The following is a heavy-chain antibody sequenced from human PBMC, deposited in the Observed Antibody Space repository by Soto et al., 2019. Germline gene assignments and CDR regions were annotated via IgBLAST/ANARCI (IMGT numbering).Heavy chain of an antibody. Sequence: GGSLRLSCVGSGFTFSSYAMSWVRQAPGKGLEWVSAISGSGDSTYYADSVKGRFTISRDNSKNTLYLQMNRLRSEDTAVYYCASPARNYDFWSGYSFDIWGQGTMVTVSS. CDR2: ISGSGDST. D-gene: IGHD3-3*01. CDR1: GFTFSSYA. J-gene: IGHJ3*02. V-gene: IGHV3-23*01. CDR3: ASPARNYDFWSGYSFDI.